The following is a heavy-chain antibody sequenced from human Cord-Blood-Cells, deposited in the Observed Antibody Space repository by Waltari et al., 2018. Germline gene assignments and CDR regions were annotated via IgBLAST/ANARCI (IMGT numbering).Heavy chain of an antibody. CDR2: IYPGDSDT. CDR1: GYSFTRYW. J-gene: IGHJ4*02. D-gene: IGHD2-2*01. Sequence: EVQLVQSGAEVKKPGESLKISCKGSGYSFTRYWIGWVRQMPGKGLEWMGIIYPGDSDTRYSPSFQGQVTISADKSISTAYLQWSSLKASDTAMYYCARNSANCSSTSCYYYWGQGTLVTVSS. CDR3: ARNSANCSSTSCYYY. V-gene: IGHV5-51*01.